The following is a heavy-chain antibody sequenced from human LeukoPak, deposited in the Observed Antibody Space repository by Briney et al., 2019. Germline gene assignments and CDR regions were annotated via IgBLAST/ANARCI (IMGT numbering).Heavy chain of an antibody. CDR3: ARERALRKNWFDP. CDR1: GGTFSSYA. Sequence: ASVKVSCKASGGTFSSYAISWVRQAPGQGLEWMGWINPNSGGTNYAQKFQGRVTMTRDTSISTAYMELSRLRSDDTAVYYCARERALRKNWFDPWGQGTLVTVSS. CDR2: INPNSGGT. V-gene: IGHV1-2*02. J-gene: IGHJ5*02.